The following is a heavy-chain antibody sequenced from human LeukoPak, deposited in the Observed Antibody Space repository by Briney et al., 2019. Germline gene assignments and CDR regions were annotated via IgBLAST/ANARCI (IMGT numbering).Heavy chain of an antibody. J-gene: IGHJ4*02. D-gene: IGHD3-10*01. CDR3: ARSYDYYGSGSYDV. CDR1: GFTFSSYE. CDR2: ISSSGSTI. V-gene: IGHV3-48*03. Sequence: GGSLRLSCAASGFTFSSYEMNWVRQAPGKGLEWVSYISSSGSTIYYADSVKGRFTISRDNAKNSPYLQMNSLRAEDTAVYYCARSYDYYGSGSYDVWGQGTLVTVSS.